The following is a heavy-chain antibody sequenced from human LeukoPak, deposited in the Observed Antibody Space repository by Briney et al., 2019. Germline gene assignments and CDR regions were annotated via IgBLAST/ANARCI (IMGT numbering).Heavy chain of an antibody. J-gene: IGHJ3*02. V-gene: IGHV1-69*02. D-gene: IGHD6-13*01. CDR1: GGTFSSYT. CDR2: IIPILGIA. CDR3: ASSTSYEGVAAARSHAFDI. Sequence: SVKVSCKASGGTFSSYTISWVRQAPGQGLEWMGRIIPILGIANYAQKFQGRATITADKSTSTAYMELSSLRSEDTAVYYCASSTSYEGVAAARSHAFDIWGQGTMVTVSS.